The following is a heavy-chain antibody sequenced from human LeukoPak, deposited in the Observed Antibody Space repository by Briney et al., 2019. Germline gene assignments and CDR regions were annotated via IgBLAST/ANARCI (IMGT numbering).Heavy chain of an antibody. V-gene: IGHV3-74*01. CDR1: GFTFDDYA. Sequence: PGGSLRLSCAASGFTFDDYAMHWVRQAPGKGLVWVSRLNSDGSSTSYADSVKGRFTISRDNAKNTLYLQMNSLRVEDTAVYYCARSYCSSTSCLFDYWGQGTLVTVSS. J-gene: IGHJ4*02. CDR2: LNSDGSST. CDR3: ARSYCSSTSCLFDY. D-gene: IGHD2-2*01.